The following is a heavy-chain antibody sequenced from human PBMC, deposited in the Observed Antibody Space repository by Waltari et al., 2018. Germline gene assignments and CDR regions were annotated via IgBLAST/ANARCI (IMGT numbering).Heavy chain of an antibody. V-gene: IGHV4-34*01. CDR2: INHSGST. D-gene: IGHD6-13*01. CDR3: ARGPPMAAAGTNYFDY. Sequence: QVQLQQWGAGLLKPSETLSLTCAVYGGSFSGYYWSWIRQPPGKGLEWIGEINHSGSTNYNPSLKSRVTISVDTSKNQFSLKLSSVTAADTAVYYCARGPPMAAAGTNYFDYWGQGTLVTVSS. CDR1: GGSFSGYY. J-gene: IGHJ4*02.